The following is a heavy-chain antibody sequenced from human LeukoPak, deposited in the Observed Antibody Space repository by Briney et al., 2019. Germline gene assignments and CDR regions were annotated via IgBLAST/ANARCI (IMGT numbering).Heavy chain of an antibody. CDR2: ISSSSSTI. Sequence: QSGGSLRLSCAASGFTFSSYSMNWVRQAPGKGLEWVSYISSSSSTIYYADSVKGRFTISRDNAKNSLYLQMNSLRAEDTAVYYCRTVTTDEYFQHWGQGTLVTVSS. V-gene: IGHV3-48*01. D-gene: IGHD4-17*01. J-gene: IGHJ1*01. CDR3: RTVTTDEYFQH. CDR1: GFTFSSYS.